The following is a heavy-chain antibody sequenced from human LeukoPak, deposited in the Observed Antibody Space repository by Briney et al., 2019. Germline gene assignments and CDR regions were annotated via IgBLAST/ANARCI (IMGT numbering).Heavy chain of an antibody. CDR1: GGSISSGGYY. V-gene: IGHV4-31*03. D-gene: IGHD3-10*01. Sequence: SQTLSLTCTVSGGSISSGGYYWSWIRQHPGTGMEWIGYIYYSGSTYYNPSLKSRVTISVDTSKNQFSLKLSSVTAADTAVYYCASHQRGHLDYWGQGTLVTVSS. CDR3: ASHQRGHLDY. J-gene: IGHJ4*02. CDR2: IYYSGST.